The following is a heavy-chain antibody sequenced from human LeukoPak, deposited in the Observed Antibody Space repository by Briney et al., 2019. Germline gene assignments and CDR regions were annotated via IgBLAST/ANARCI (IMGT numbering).Heavy chain of an antibody. J-gene: IGHJ4*02. CDR2: ISSSGSTI. V-gene: IGHV3-11*01. CDR1: GFTFSDYY. Sequence: GGSLRLSCAASGFTFSDYYMSWIRQAPGKGLEWVSYISSSGSTIYYADSVKGRFTISRDNAKNSLYLQTNSLRAEDTAVYYCAHRDGGAAAGNGRGRGDYWGQGTLVTVSS. D-gene: IGHD6-13*01. CDR3: AHRDGGAAAGNGRGRGDY.